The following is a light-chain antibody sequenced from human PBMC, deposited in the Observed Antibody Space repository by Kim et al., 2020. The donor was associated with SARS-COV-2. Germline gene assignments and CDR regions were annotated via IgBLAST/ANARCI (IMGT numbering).Light chain of an antibody. Sequence: RATINCQSSQRVLYSSNNKNYLAWYQQKPGQPPELLIYWASTRESGVPDRFSGSGSGTDFTLTISSLQAEDVAVYYCQQYYSTPYTFGQGTKLEI. CDR1: QRVLYSSNNKNY. J-gene: IGKJ2*01. CDR2: WAS. V-gene: IGKV4-1*01. CDR3: QQYYSTPYT.